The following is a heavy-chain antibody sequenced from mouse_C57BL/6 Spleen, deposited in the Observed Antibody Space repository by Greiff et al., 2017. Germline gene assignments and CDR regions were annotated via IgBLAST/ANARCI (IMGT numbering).Heavy chain of an antibody. J-gene: IGHJ2*01. D-gene: IGHD2-5*01. CDR1: GYTFTSYW. CDR3: ARGDYSNHYFDY. CDR2: IDPSDSYT. V-gene: IGHV1-50*01. Sequence: QVQLQQPGAELVKPGASVKLSCKASGYTFTSYWMQWVKQRPGPGLEWLGEIDPSDSYTNYNQKFKGKATLTVDTSSSTAYMQLSSLTSEDAAVYYCARGDYSNHYFDYWGQGTTLTVSS.